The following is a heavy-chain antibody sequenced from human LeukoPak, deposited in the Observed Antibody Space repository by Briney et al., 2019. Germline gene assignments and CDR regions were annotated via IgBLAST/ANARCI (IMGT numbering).Heavy chain of an antibody. D-gene: IGHD2/OR15-2a*01. J-gene: IGHJ4*02. Sequence: GRSLRLSCAASGFTFSSYGMRWVRQAPGKGLEWVAVISYDGSNKYYADSVKGRFTISRDNSKNTLYLQMNSLRAEDTAVYYCAKQFNRPRSYLDYWGQGTLVTVSS. CDR2: ISYDGSNK. CDR1: GFTFSSYG. CDR3: AKQFNRPRSYLDY. V-gene: IGHV3-30*18.